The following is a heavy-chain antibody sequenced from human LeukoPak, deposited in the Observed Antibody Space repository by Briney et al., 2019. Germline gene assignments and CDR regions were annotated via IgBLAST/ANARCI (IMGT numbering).Heavy chain of an antibody. CDR3: ARGPRSSSWYVAFDI. Sequence: GSLRLSCAASGFTFSTYGMHWVRQAPGKGLEWIGEINHSGSTNYNPSLKSRVTISVDTSKNQFSLKLSSVTAADTAVYYCARGPRSSSWYVAFDIWGQGTMVTVSS. D-gene: IGHD6-13*01. V-gene: IGHV4-34*01. CDR1: GFTFSTYG. CDR2: INHSGST. J-gene: IGHJ3*02.